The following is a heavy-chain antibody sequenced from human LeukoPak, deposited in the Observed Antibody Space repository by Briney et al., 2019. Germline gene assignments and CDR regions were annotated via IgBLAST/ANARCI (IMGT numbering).Heavy chain of an antibody. CDR1: GYSISSGYY. CDR3: AGPTSYYYDSSGLNDAFDI. D-gene: IGHD3-22*01. J-gene: IGHJ3*02. V-gene: IGHV4-38-2*02. Sequence: PSETLSLTCTVSGYSISSGYYWGWIRQPPGKGLEWIGSIYYSGSTYYNPSLKSRVTISVDTSKNQFSLKLSSVTAADTAVYYCAGPTSYYYDSSGLNDAFDIWGQGTMVTVSS. CDR2: IYYSGST.